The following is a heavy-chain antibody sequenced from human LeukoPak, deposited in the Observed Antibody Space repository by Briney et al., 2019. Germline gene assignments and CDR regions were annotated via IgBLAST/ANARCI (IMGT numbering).Heavy chain of an antibody. D-gene: IGHD4-11*01. Sequence: GASVKVSCKASGGTFSSYAISWVRQAPGQGLEWMGGIIPILGTANYAQKFQGRVTITTDESTSTAYMELSSLRSEDTAVYYCARDRGTKGSIWFDPWGQGTLVTVSS. CDR1: GGTFSSYA. J-gene: IGHJ5*02. V-gene: IGHV1-69*05. CDR2: IIPILGTA. CDR3: ARDRGTKGSIWFDP.